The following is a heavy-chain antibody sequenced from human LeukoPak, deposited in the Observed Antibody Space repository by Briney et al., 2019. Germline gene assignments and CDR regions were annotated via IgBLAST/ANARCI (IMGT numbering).Heavy chain of an antibody. J-gene: IGHJ4*02. V-gene: IGHV3-53*05. CDR1: GFTVSSNY. Sequence: GGSLRLSCAASGFTVSSNYMSWVRQAPGKGLEWVSVIYSGGSTYYADSVKGRFTISRDNSKNTLYLQMNSLRTEDTAVYYCAKEGSGWSHFDYWGQGTLVTVSS. D-gene: IGHD6-19*01. CDR2: IYSGGST. CDR3: AKEGSGWSHFDY.